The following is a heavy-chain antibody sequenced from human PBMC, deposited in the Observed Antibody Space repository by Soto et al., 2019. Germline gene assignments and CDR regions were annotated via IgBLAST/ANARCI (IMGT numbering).Heavy chain of an antibody. CDR2: IIPILGIA. CDR1: GGTFSTYT. D-gene: IGHD5-12*01. CDR3: ATFRGDGYNYY. J-gene: IGHJ4*02. Sequence: QVQLVQSGAEVKKPGSSVKVSCKASGGTFSTYTVSWVRQAPGQGLEWMGRIIPILGIANYAQKFQGRVTFTADKSTSTAYMELSSLRSEDTAVYYCATFRGDGYNYYWGQGTLVTVSS. V-gene: IGHV1-69*02.